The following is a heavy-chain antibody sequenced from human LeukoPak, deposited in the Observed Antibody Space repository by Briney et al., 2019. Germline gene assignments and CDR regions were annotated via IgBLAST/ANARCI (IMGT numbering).Heavy chain of an antibody. J-gene: IGHJ5*02. CDR3: ARPPRA. V-gene: IGHV4-34*01. CDR1: GGSISTYY. Sequence: SETLSLTCTVSGGSISTYYWTWIRQPPGKGLEWIGEINHSGSTNYNPSLKSRVTISVDTSKNQFSLKLSSVTAADTAVYYCARPPRAWGQGTLVTVSS. CDR2: INHSGST.